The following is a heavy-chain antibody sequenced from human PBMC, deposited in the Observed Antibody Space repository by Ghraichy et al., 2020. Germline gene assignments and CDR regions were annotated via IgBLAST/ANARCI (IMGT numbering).Heavy chain of an antibody. V-gene: IGHV3-48*03. Sequence: GGSLRLSCAASGFTFSSYEMNWVRQAPGKGLEWVSYISSSGSTIYYADSVKGRFTISRDNAKNSLYLQMNSLRAEDTAVYYCARCDSSGYYWGTGNDAFDIWGQGTMVTVSS. CDR2: ISSSGSTI. D-gene: IGHD3-22*01. J-gene: IGHJ3*02. CDR1: GFTFSSYE. CDR3: ARCDSSGYYWGTGNDAFDI.